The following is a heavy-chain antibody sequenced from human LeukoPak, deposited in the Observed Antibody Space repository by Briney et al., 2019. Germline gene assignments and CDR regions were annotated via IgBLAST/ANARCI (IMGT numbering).Heavy chain of an antibody. D-gene: IGHD5-18*01. CDR1: GYTFTDFY. CDR3: ARDGDSPMVDFDY. CDR2: IFPRNGDT. Sequence: GASVTVSCKTSGYTFTDFYFYWLRQAPGQGLEWVGWIFPRNGDTNYAQKFQDRVTLTRDTSISTAYMELSRLTSDDTAIYYCARDGDSPMVDFDYWGQGTLVSVSS. V-gene: IGHV1-2*02. J-gene: IGHJ4*02.